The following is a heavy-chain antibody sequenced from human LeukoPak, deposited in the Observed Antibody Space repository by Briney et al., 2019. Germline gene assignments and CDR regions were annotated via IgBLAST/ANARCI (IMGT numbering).Heavy chain of an antibody. D-gene: IGHD1-26*01. CDR3: ARVGEWELHAYFDY. CDR1: GFTFSSYW. CDR2: INWNGGST. J-gene: IGHJ4*02. Sequence: GGSLRLSCAASGFTFSSYWMHWVRQAPGKGLEWVSGINWNGGSTGYADSVKGRFTISRDNAKNSLYLQMNSLRAEDTAVYYCARVGEWELHAYFDYWGQGTLVTVSS. V-gene: IGHV3-20*04.